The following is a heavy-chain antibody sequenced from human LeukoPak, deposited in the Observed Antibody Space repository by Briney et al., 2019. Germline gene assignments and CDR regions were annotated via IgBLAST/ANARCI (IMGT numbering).Heavy chain of an antibody. V-gene: IGHV4-59*01. Sequence: PSETLSLTCTVSGGSISSYYWSWLRQPPGKGLEWIGYIYYSGSTNYNPSLKSRVTISVDTSKNQFSLKLSSVTAADTAVYYCARETRGLPDYWGQGTLVTVSS. J-gene: IGHJ4*02. CDR1: GGSISSYY. CDR3: ARETRGLPDY. D-gene: IGHD1-26*01. CDR2: IYYSGST.